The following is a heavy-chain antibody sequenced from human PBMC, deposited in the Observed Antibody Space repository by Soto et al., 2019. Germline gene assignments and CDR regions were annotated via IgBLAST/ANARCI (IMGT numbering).Heavy chain of an antibody. D-gene: IGHD2-2*01. V-gene: IGHV4-34*01. CDR2: INHSGST. J-gene: IGHJ3*02. Sequence: SETLSLTCAVYGGSFSGYYWSWIRQPPGKGLEWIGEINHSGSTNYNPSLKSRVTISVDTSKNQFSLKLSSVTAADTAMYYCARADIVVVPAAMWTDAFDIWGQGTMVTVSS. CDR1: GGSFSGYY. CDR3: ARADIVVVPAAMWTDAFDI.